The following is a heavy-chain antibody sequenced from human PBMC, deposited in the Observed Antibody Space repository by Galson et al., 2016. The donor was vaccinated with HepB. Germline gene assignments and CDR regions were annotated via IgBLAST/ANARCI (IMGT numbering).Heavy chain of an antibody. CDR1: GASISSGTYL. CDR2: LYSSDNS. V-gene: IGHV4-39*01. Sequence: SETLSLTCTVSGASISSGTYLWGWIRQPPGKGLEWIGNLYSSDNSDYNPSLKSRVTMSADTSKNQFSVKLNSVTAADTAVYYCARGLYNSVWTDYSGVPWFDPWGQGIQVTVSS. CDR3: ARGLYNSVWTDYSGVPWFDP. J-gene: IGHJ5*02. D-gene: IGHD3/OR15-3a*01.